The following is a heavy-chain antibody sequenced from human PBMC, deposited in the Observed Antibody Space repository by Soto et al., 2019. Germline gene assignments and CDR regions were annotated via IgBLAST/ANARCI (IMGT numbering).Heavy chain of an antibody. Sequence: QVQLVESGGGVVQPGRSLRLSCAASGFTFSSYGMHWVRQAPGKGLERVAVIWYDGSNKYYADSVKGRFTISRDNSKNTLYLQMNSLRAEDTAVYYCARVGVVAATPFDYWGQGTLVTVSS. CDR2: IWYDGSNK. D-gene: IGHD2-15*01. CDR1: GFTFSSYG. CDR3: ARVGVVAATPFDY. J-gene: IGHJ4*02. V-gene: IGHV3-33*01.